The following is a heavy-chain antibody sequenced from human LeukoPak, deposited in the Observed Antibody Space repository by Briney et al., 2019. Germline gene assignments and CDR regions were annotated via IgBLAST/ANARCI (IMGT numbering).Heavy chain of an antibody. V-gene: IGHV3-30*02. CDR1: GFAFRNYG. D-gene: IGHD1-1*01. CDR3: AKDLGTRSVHDALDI. Sequence: PGGSLRLSCAASGFAFRNYGVHWVRQAPDKGLEWVTFIRDDGSIKSYADSVKGRFTISRDNSKNTMYLQMDSLRDEDTAIYYCAKDLGTRSVHDALDIWGQGTMVTVSS. J-gene: IGHJ3*02. CDR2: IRDDGSIK.